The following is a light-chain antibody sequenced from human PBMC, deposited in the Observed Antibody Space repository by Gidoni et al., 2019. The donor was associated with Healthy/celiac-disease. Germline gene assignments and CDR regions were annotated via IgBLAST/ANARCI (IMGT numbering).Light chain of an antibody. J-gene: IGLJ1*01. CDR2: DNN. CDR3: GTWDSSLSADV. CDR1: SSNIGNNY. Sequence: QSVLTQPPSVSAAPRRKVTISCSGSSSNIGNNYVSWYQQLPGTAPKLLIYDNNKRPSGIPDRFSGSKSGTSATLGITGLQTGDEADYYCGTWDSSLSADVFGTGTKVTVL. V-gene: IGLV1-51*01.